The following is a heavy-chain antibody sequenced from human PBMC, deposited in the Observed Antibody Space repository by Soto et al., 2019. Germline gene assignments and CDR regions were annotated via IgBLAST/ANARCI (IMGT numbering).Heavy chain of an antibody. D-gene: IGHD4-17*01. J-gene: IGHJ4*02. Sequence: ETLSLTCTVSGGSXSSYYWSWIRQPPGKGLEWIGYIYYSGSTNYNPSLKSRVTISVDTSKNQFSLKLSSVTAADTAVYYCARVLCDYGGKTVLPYYFDYWGQGTLVTVSS. CDR3: ARVLCDYGGKTVLPYYFDY. CDR1: GGSXSSYY. CDR2: IYYSGST. V-gene: IGHV4-59*01.